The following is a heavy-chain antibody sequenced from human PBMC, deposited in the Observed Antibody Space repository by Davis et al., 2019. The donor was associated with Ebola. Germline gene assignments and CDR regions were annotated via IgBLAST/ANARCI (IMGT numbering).Heavy chain of an antibody. V-gene: IGHV3-21*01. CDR2: ISVSSGYI. CDR3: TRGRHSEPTYDDY. D-gene: IGHD2/OR15-2a*01. J-gene: IGHJ4*02. Sequence: GESLKISCAASGFTFRTYAMSWVRQAPGKGLEWVSSISVSSGYIYYEDSVKGRFTISRDNAKNSLFLQMNSLRAEDTAVYYCTRGRHSEPTYDDYWGQGTLVTVSS. CDR1: GFTFRTYA.